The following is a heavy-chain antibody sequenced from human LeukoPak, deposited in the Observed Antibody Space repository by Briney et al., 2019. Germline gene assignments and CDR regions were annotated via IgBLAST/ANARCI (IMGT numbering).Heavy chain of an antibody. CDR2: ISWNSGSV. Sequence: PGGSLRLSCAASGFTFDDYAMQWVRQAPGKGLEWVSGISWNSGSVVYADSVKGRFTISRDNAKNSLYLQMNSLRAEDTAVYYCAELGITMIGGVWGKGTTVTISS. J-gene: IGHJ6*04. D-gene: IGHD3-10*02. CDR3: AELGITMIGGV. V-gene: IGHV3-9*01. CDR1: GFTFDDYA.